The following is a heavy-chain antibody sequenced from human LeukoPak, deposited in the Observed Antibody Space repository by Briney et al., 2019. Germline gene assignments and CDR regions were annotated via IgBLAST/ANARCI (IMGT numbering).Heavy chain of an antibody. Sequence: GGSLRLSCAASGFTFSSYGIHWVRQAPGKGLEWVAFIRYDGSNKYYADSVKGRFTISRDDSKNTLYLQMNSLRAEDTAVYYCAIQLGSTRGYWGQGTLVTVSS. D-gene: IGHD1-1*01. CDR1: GFTFSSYG. V-gene: IGHV3-30*02. CDR2: IRYDGSNK. J-gene: IGHJ4*02. CDR3: AIQLGSTRGY.